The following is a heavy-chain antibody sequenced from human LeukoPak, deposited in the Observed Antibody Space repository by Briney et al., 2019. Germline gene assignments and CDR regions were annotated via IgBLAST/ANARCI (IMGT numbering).Heavy chain of an antibody. CDR2: ISSSSSYI. CDR1: GFTFSSYS. Sequence: PGGSLRLSCAASGFTFSSYSMNWVRQAPGKGLEWVSSISSSSSYIYYADSVKGRFTISRDNAKNSLYLQMNSLRAEDTAVYYCAREYYYDSSGYGAFDIWGQGTMVTVSS. J-gene: IGHJ3*02. CDR3: AREYYYDSSGYGAFDI. D-gene: IGHD3-22*01. V-gene: IGHV3-21*01.